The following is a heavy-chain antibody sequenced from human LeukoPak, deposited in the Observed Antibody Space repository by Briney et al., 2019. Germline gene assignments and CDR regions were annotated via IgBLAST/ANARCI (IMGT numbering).Heavy chain of an antibody. CDR2: IKRKTDGGTT. D-gene: IGHD3-16*01. V-gene: IGHV3-15*01. Sequence: GGSLRLSCAASGFTFNNGWKSWVRQAPGKGQEWVGRIKRKTDGGTTDYAAPVKGRFTISRDDSKNTLYLQMNSLKTEDTAVYYCSTSTRAWDYFDFWGQETLVTVSS. CDR1: GFTFNNGW. J-gene: IGHJ4*02. CDR3: STSTRAWDYFDF.